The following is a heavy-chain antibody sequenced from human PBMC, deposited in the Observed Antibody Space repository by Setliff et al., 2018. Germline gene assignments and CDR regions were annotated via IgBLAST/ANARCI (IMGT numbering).Heavy chain of an antibody. J-gene: IGHJ4*02. Sequence: GGSLRLSCIASGFIFSDYWMDWVRQAPGKGLEWVANINQDGGDRYYVDSVKGRFTIFRDGSKNTLFLQMTSLRAEDTAVYYCAKPQVELRWGFESWGQGTPVTVSS. D-gene: IGHD1-7*01. CDR2: INQDGGDR. CDR3: AKPQVELRWGFES. V-gene: IGHV3-7*03. CDR1: GFIFSDYW.